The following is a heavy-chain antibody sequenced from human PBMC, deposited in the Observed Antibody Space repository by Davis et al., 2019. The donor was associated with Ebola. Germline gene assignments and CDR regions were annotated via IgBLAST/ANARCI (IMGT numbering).Heavy chain of an antibody. CDR1: GFTFPDAW. J-gene: IGHJ4*02. D-gene: IGHD1-26*01. V-gene: IGHV3-23*01. CDR2: ISSNGDTA. Sequence: GESLKISCKASGFTFPDAWMSWVRQAPGKGLDWVSRISSNGDTAYYADSVRGRFTISRDNSRNTLYLQMNNLRAEDTALYYCGGAWDWGQGTLVTVSS. CDR3: GGAWD.